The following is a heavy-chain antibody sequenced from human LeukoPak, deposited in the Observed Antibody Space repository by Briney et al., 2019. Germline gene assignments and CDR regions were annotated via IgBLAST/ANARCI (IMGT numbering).Heavy chain of an antibody. CDR2: IKSKTDGGTT. CDR3: ARDLDIVVVPASWFFP. CDR1: GFTFSNAW. D-gene: IGHD2-2*03. J-gene: IGHJ5*02. Sequence: GGSLRLSCAASGFTFSNAWMSWVRQAPGKGLEWVGRIKSKTDGGTTDYAAPVKGRFTISRDDSKNTLYLQMNSLKTEDTAVYYCARDLDIVVVPASWFFPWGQGTLVTVSS. V-gene: IGHV3-15*01.